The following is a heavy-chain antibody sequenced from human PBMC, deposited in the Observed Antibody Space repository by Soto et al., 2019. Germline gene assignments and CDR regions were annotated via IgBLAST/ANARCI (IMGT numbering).Heavy chain of an antibody. D-gene: IGHD3-10*01. CDR1: GFTFDDYA. J-gene: IGHJ4*02. Sequence: GGSLRLSCAASGFTFDDYAMHWVRQAPGKGLEWVTGISWNSDTIGYADSVKGRFTISRDNAKNSLYLQMNSLRAEDTAFYYCARDVWSRASGPPDSWGQGTLVTVSS. CDR3: ARDVWSRASGPPDS. CDR2: ISWNSDTI. V-gene: IGHV3-9*01.